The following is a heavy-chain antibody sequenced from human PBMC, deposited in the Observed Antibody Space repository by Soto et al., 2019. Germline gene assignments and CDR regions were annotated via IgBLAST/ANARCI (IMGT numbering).Heavy chain of an antibody. Sequence: GASVKVSCKASGYTFTGYGISCVRQAPGQGLEWMGWISTYNGNTKYAQKLQGKVTMTTDTSTSTAYMELRSLRSDDTAVFYCAREMVRGVGSDYWGQGTLVTVSS. CDR1: GYTFTGYG. V-gene: IGHV1-18*01. CDR3: AREMVRGVGSDY. J-gene: IGHJ4*02. CDR2: ISTYNGNT. D-gene: IGHD3-10*01.